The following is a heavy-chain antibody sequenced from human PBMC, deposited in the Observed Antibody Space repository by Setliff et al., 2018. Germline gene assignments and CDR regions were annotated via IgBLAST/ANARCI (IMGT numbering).Heavy chain of an antibody. V-gene: IGHV4-38-2*01. D-gene: IGHD1-1*01. Sequence: SETLSLTCAVSDYSITSNYYWGWIRQAPGKGLEWIGTAHQSGSGDYNPSFKGRVTISVDTSKKQFSLTLTSVTAADTALYYCRQAVVGRDVFDIWGQGTVVTVSS. CDR3: RQAVVGRDVFDI. CDR1: DYSITSNYY. CDR2: AHQSGSG. J-gene: IGHJ3*02.